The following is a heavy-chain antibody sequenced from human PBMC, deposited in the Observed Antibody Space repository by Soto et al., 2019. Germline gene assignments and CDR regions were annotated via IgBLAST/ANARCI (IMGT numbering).Heavy chain of an antibody. J-gene: IGHJ4*02. CDR1: WFTFNGSV. Sequence: GGSLRLSCASSWFTFNGSVVHWVRQASGKGLEWVGRIRSKANSYATAYAASVKGRFTISRDDSKNTAYLQMNSLKTDDTAVYYCTSSNLYYWGQGTLVTVSS. CDR3: TSSNLYY. CDR2: IRSKANSYAT. V-gene: IGHV3-73*01.